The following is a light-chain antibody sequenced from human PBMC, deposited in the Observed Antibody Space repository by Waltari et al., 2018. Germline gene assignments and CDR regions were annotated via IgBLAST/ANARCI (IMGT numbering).Light chain of an antibody. J-gene: IGKJ2*01. CDR3: QQYSSFST. V-gene: IGKV1-5*03. CDR2: MAS. Sequence: DIQITQAPSTLSASVGDRVTISCRASQSFGTWLAWYQQKPGKAPKLLIYMASSLESGVPSRFSGSGSGREFTLTISSLQPDDFATYSCQQYSSFSTFGQGTKVDI. CDR1: QSFGTW.